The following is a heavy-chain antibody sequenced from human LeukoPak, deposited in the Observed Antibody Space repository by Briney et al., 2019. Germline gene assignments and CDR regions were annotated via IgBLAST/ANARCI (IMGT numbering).Heavy chain of an antibody. CDR2: ISSSSSYI. D-gene: IGHD5-18*01. Sequence: PGGSLRLSCAASGFTFSSYSMNWVRQAPGKGLEWVSSISSSSSYIYYADSVKGRFTISRDNAKNSLYLQMNSLRAEDTAVYYCARGLDDGYSYGLDYWGQGTLVTVSS. V-gene: IGHV3-21*01. CDR3: ARGLDDGYSYGLDY. CDR1: GFTFSSYS. J-gene: IGHJ4*02.